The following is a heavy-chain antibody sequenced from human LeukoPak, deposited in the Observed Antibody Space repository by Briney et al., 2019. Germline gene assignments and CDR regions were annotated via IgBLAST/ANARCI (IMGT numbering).Heavy chain of an antibody. V-gene: IGHV3-30*02. D-gene: IGHD5-12*01. Sequence: GGSLRLSCAASGFTFSSYGMHWVRQAPGKGLEWVAFIRYDGSNKYYADSVKGRFTISRDNSKNTLYLQMNSLRAEDTAVYHCATIRGYSHYDHNSPFDYWGQGNLVTVSS. CDR1: GFTFSSYG. J-gene: IGHJ4*02. CDR2: IRYDGSNK. CDR3: ATIRGYSHYDHNSPFDY.